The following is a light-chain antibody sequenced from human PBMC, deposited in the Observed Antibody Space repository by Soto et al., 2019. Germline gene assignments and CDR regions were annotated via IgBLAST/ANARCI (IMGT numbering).Light chain of an antibody. Sequence: EIVLTQSPATLSLSPGERATLSCRASQSVGSYLGWYQHKPGQAPRLLIYDASNRAPGIPARFSGSGSGTEFTLTISSLQPDDFATYYCQQYSIYWNTFGQGTKLEIK. CDR3: QQYSIYWNT. CDR2: DAS. CDR1: QSVGSY. V-gene: IGKV3-11*01. J-gene: IGKJ2*01.